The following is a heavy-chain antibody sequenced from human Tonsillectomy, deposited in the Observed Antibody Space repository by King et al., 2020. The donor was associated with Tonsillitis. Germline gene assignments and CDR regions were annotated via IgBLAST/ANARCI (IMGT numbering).Heavy chain of an antibody. V-gene: IGHV3-9*01. CDR3: AKDALYCSGGYDY. CDR2: ISWNSGSI. CDR1: GFTFDDYA. J-gene: IGHJ4*02. D-gene: IGHD3-10*01. Sequence: EVQLVESGGGLVQPGRSLRLSCAASGFTFDDYAMHWVRQAPGKGLEWVSGISWNSGSIGYADSVKGRFTISRDNAKNSLYLQMNSLRAEDTALYYCAKDALYCSGGYDYWGQGTLVTVSS.